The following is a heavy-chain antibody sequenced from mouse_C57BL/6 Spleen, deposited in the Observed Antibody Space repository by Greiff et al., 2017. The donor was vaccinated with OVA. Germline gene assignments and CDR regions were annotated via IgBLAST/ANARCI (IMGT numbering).Heavy chain of an antibody. CDR3: AREAQWYFDV. CDR1: GFTFSSYA. CDR2: ISDGGSYT. J-gene: IGHJ1*03. Sequence: DVMLVESGGGLVKPGGSLKLSCAASGFTFSSYAMSWVRQTPEKRLEWVATISDGGSYTYYPDNVKGRFTISRDNAKNNLYLQMSHLKSEDTAMYYCAREAQWYFDVWGTGTTVTVSS. V-gene: IGHV5-4*01.